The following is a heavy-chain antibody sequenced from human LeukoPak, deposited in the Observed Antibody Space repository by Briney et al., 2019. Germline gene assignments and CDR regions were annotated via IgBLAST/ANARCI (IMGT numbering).Heavy chain of an antibody. V-gene: IGHV4-34*01. CDR2: INHSGST. J-gene: IGHJ6*02. CDR3: ARGFNGDPELAWYYGMDV. Sequence: PSETLSLTCAVYGGSFSGYYWSWIRQPPGKGLEWIGEINHSGSTNYNPSLKSRVTVSVDTSKNQFSLKLSSVTAADTAVYYCARGFNGDPELAWYYGMDVWGQGTTVTVSS. CDR1: GGSFSGYY. D-gene: IGHD4-17*01.